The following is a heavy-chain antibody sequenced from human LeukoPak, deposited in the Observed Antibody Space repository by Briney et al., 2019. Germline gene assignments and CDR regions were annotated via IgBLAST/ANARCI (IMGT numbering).Heavy chain of an antibody. CDR2: IYYSGST. V-gene: IGHV4-31*03. D-gene: IGHD6-13*01. CDR3: AREARYSSSWVGYMDV. J-gene: IGHJ6*03. CDR1: GGSISSGGYY. Sequence: PSETLSLTCTVSGGSISSGGYYWSWIRQHPGKGLEWIGYIYYSGSTYYNPSLKSRVTISVDTSKNQFSLKLSSVTAADTAVYYCAREARYSSSWVGYMDVWGKGTTVTVSS.